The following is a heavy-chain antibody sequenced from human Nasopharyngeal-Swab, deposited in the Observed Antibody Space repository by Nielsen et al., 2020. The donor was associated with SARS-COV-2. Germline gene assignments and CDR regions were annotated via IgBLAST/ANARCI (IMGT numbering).Heavy chain of an antibody. CDR3: ARDGLDYDFWSAYFMDV. CDR1: GFTFNNYN. D-gene: IGHD3-3*01. Sequence: GGSLRLSWAASGFTFNNYNFNWVRQAPGKGLEWVSSISSSSSYIYYADSVKGRFTISRDNAKNSFYLQMNSLRAEDTAVYYCARDGLDYDFWSAYFMDVWGQGTTVTVSS. CDR2: ISSSSSYI. J-gene: IGHJ6*02. V-gene: IGHV3-21*01.